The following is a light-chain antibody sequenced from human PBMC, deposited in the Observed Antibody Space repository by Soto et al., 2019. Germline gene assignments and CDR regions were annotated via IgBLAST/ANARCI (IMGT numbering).Light chain of an antibody. Sequence: DIVMTQSPLSLPVTPGEPASISCRSSQSLLHSNGYNYLDWYLQKPGQSPQLLIYLGSNRASGVPDRFSGSGSGTDFTLKISRVEGEDVGVYYCMQALQTPLTFGGGTKVDIK. CDR1: QSLLHSNGYNY. CDR2: LGS. V-gene: IGKV2-28*01. J-gene: IGKJ4*01. CDR3: MQALQTPLT.